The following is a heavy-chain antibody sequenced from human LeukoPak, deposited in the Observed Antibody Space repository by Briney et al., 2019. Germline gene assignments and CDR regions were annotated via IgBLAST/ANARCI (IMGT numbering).Heavy chain of an antibody. CDR3: ATPIAVAGDLDS. D-gene: IGHD6-19*01. CDR2: ISGSDGST. V-gene: IGHV3-23*01. J-gene: IGHJ4*02. Sequence: PGGSLRLSCSASGFSFSTDGMSWVRQAPGKGLEWVSDISGSDGSTYYADSVKGRFTISRDNSKNTLYLQMNSLRAEDTAVYYCATPIAVAGDLDSWGQGTLVTVSS. CDR1: GFSFSTDG.